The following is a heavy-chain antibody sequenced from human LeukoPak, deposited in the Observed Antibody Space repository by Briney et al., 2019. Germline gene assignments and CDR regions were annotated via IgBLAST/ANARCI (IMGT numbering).Heavy chain of an antibody. D-gene: IGHD1-7*01. V-gene: IGHV3-7*01. Sequence: GGSLRLSCAASGFTFSSYWMSWVRQAPGKGLEWVANIKQDGSEKYYVDSVKGRFTISRDNAKNSLYLQMNSLRAEDTAVYFCARDSRWNYVRYFDHWGQGTLVTVSS. CDR1: GFTFSSYW. CDR3: ARDSRWNYVRYFDH. J-gene: IGHJ4*02. CDR2: IKQDGSEK.